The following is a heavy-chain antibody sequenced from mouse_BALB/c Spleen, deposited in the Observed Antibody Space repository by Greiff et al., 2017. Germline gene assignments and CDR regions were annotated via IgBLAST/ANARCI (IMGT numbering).Heavy chain of an antibody. Sequence: QVQLQQPGAELVRPGASVKLSCKASGYTFTSYWINWVKQRPGQGLEWIGNIYPSDSYTNYNQKFKDKATLTVDKSSSTAYMQLSSPTSEDSAVYYCTSGYYGSSFAWFAYWGQGTLVTVSA. J-gene: IGHJ3*01. CDR1: GYTFTSYW. CDR3: TSGYYGSSFAWFAY. D-gene: IGHD1-1*01. CDR2: IYPSDSYT. V-gene: IGHV1-69*02.